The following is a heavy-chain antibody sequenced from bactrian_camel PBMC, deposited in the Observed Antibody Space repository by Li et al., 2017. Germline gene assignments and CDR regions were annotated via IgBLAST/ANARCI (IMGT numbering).Heavy chain of an antibody. Sequence: GLVQPGGSLRLSCAASGHTDNSDCMGWFRQAPGKERERVGEIDSHGTTRYAESVQGRFTISKDNTKNTLYLQMNNLKPEDSARYFCAANPGSWSLATLLTRQRYPYWGQGTQVTVS. CDR3: AANPGSWSLATLLTRQRYPY. CDR1: GHTDNSDC. J-gene: IGHJ4*01. D-gene: IGHD1*01. V-gene: IGHV3S53*01. CDR2: IDSHGTT.